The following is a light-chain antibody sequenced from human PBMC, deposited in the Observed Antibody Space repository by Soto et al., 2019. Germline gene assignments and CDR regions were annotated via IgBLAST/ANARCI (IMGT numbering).Light chain of an antibody. V-gene: IGLV2-8*01. CDR1: SSDVGGYNY. J-gene: IGLJ2*01. CDR3: SSYAGSNNLV. CDR2: EVS. Sequence: QSALTKPPSASGSPGQSVTISCTGTSSDVGGYNYVSWYQQHPGKAPKLMIYEVSKRPSGVPDRFSGSKSGNTASLTVSGLQAEEEADYYCSSYAGSNNLVFGGGTKLTVL.